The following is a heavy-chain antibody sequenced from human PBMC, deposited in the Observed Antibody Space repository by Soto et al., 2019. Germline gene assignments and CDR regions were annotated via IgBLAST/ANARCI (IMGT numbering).Heavy chain of an antibody. CDR1: GFTFSSYA. CDR3: ARSRGYCSGGSCYYYYGMDV. V-gene: IGHV3-30-3*01. J-gene: IGHJ6*02. Sequence: GGSLRLSCAASGFTFSSYAMHWVRQAPGKGLGWVAVISYDGSNKYYADSVKGRFTISRDNSKNTLYLQMNSLRAEDTAVYYCARSRGYCSGGSCYYYYGMDVWGQGTTVTVSS. D-gene: IGHD2-15*01. CDR2: ISYDGSNK.